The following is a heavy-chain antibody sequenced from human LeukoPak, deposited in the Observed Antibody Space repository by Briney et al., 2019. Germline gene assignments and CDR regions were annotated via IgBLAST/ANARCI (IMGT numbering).Heavy chain of an antibody. CDR2: INPNSGGT. Sequence: ASVKVSCKASGYTFTGYYMHWVRQAPGQGLEWMGWINPNSGGTNYAQKFQGRVTMTRDTSISTAYMELSRLRSDDTAVYYCAREGWFGEPSYYYYYYYMDVWAKGPRSPSP. D-gene: IGHD3-10*01. V-gene: IGHV1-2*02. J-gene: IGHJ6*03. CDR1: GYTFTGYY. CDR3: AREGWFGEPSYYYYYYYMDV.